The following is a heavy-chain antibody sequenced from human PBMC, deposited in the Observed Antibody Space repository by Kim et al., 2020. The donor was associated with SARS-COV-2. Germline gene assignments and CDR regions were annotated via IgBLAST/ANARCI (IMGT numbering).Heavy chain of an antibody. CDR1: GFTFGSYT. CDR3: AKGGGSSGYYFGYYYYYGMDV. Sequence: GGSLRLSCAASGFTFGSYTMHWVRQAPGKGLEWVAVIWYDGSNKFYADSVKGRFTISRDNSKNTLYLQMNSLRAEDTAVYYCAKGGGSSGYYFGYYYYYGMDVWGQGTTVTVSS. CDR2: IWYDGSNK. D-gene: IGHD3-22*01. J-gene: IGHJ6*02. V-gene: IGHV3-33*06.